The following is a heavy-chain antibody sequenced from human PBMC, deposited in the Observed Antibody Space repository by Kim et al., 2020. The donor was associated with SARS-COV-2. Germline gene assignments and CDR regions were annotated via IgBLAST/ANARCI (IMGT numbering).Heavy chain of an antibody. Sequence: SVKVSCKTSGGTFSNYAISWVRQAPGQGLEWMGGIMPIFGTSNYAQKFQGRVTITADESTSTAYMEVSSLRSEDTAVYYCARDMIPDAPSYSYYAMDVWGQGTTVTVSS. CDR2: IMPIFGTS. J-gene: IGHJ6*02. CDR1: GGTFSNYA. V-gene: IGHV1-69*13. CDR3: ARDMIPDAPSYSYYAMDV. D-gene: IGHD2-2*01.